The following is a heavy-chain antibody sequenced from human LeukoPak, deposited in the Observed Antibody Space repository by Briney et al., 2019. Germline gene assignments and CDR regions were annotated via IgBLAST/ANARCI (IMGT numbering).Heavy chain of an antibody. Sequence: SVKVSCKASGGTFSSYAISWVRQAPGQGLEWMGGIIPIFGTANYAQKFQGRVTITADESTSTAYMELSSLRSEDTAVYYCASPSHHFNIVVVPEYRDDAFDIWGQGTMVTVSS. CDR1: GGTFSSYA. V-gene: IGHV1-69*01. CDR2: IIPIFGTA. D-gene: IGHD2-2*01. CDR3: ASPSHHFNIVVVPEYRDDAFDI. J-gene: IGHJ3*02.